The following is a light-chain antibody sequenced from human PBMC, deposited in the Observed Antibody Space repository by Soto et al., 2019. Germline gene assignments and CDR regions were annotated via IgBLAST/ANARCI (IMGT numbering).Light chain of an antibody. CDR2: AAS. CDR3: VLDFWYFWA. CDR1: QAIRTA. V-gene: IGKV1-6*01. J-gene: IGKJ1*01. Sequence: AIQLTQSPSSLYASVGDRVTITCRARQAIRTALGWYQQQPGKIPTLLIYAASTLQSGVPSWFLRSGSCRSFTLTISSLTPRDVATEDGVLDFWYFWAFGQETKVEI.